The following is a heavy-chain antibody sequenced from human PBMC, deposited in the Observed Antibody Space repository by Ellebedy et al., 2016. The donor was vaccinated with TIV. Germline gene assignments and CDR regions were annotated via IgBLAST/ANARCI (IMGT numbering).Heavy chain of an antibody. J-gene: IGHJ2*01. D-gene: IGHD4-17*01. CDR2: IYYHGST. CDR3: ARDSDGDYTSFHF. V-gene: IGHV4-39*02. CDR1: GGSTSSSSSY. Sequence: MPSETLSLTCPVSGGSTSSSSSYCGWIRQPPGKGLEWIGNIYYHGSTYYNPSLKSRVTLSVATSKNQFSLKLRSVTAADTAVYYCARDSDGDYTSFHFWGRGALVIVSS.